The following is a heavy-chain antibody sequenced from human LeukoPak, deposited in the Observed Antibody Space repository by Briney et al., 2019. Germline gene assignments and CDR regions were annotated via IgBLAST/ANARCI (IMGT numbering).Heavy chain of an antibody. CDR3: ATRPAAYYDFWSGYTERSEYFQH. CDR1: GYTFTSYG. CDR2: INPNNGGT. J-gene: IGHJ1*01. V-gene: IGHV1-8*02. Sequence: ASVKVSCKASGYTFTSYGISWVRQAPGQGLEWMGWINPNNGGTNYAQKFQGRVTMTRNTSISTAYMELSSLRSEDTAVYYCATRPAAYYDFWSGYTERSEYFQHWGQGTLVTVSS. D-gene: IGHD3-3*01.